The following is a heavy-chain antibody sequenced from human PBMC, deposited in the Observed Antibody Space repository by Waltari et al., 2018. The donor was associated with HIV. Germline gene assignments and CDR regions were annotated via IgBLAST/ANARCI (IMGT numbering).Heavy chain of an antibody. V-gene: IGHV4-61*02. D-gene: IGHD3-10*01. J-gene: IGHJ4*02. CDR3: ARGEALYYGSGSYWGFDY. Sequence: QVQLQESGPGLVKPSQTLSLTCTVSGGSISSGSYYWGWIRQPAGKGLEWIGRIYTSGSTNYNPSLKSRVTISVDTSKNQFSLKLSSVTAADTAVYYCARGEALYYGSGSYWGFDYWGQGTLVTVSS. CDR1: GGSISSGSYY. CDR2: IYTSGST.